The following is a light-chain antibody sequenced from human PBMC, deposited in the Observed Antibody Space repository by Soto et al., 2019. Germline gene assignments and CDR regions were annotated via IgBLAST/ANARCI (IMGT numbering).Light chain of an antibody. CDR3: GTWDSSLSAWV. J-gene: IGLJ3*02. CDR1: SSNIGNNY. V-gene: IGLV1-51*02. Sequence: QSVLTQPPSVSAAPGQKVTISCSGSSSNIGNNYVSWYQQLPGTAPKLLIYENNKRPSGIPDRFSGSKSGTSATLGITGLQTGDEADYYCGTWDSSLSAWVFGGWTKVTVL. CDR2: ENN.